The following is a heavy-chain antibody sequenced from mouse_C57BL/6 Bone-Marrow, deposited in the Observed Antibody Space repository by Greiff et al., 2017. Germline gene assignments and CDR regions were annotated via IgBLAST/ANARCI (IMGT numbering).Heavy chain of an antibody. CDR3: ATLCYDDGAY. CDR1: GYTFTSYW. V-gene: IGHV1-64*01. Sequence: QVQLQQPGAELVKPGASVKLSCKASGYTFTSYWMHWVKQRPGQGLEWIGMIHPNSGSTNYNEKFKSKATLTVDKSSSTAYMQLSSLTSEDSAVYYCATLCYDDGAYWGQGTLVTVSA. J-gene: IGHJ3*01. D-gene: IGHD2-4*01. CDR2: IHPNSGST.